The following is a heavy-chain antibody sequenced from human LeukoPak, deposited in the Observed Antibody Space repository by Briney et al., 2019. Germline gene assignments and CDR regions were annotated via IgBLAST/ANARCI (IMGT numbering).Heavy chain of an antibody. CDR3: AGSGSDAFDI. V-gene: IGHV4-59*08. CDR2: IYYSGST. D-gene: IGHD1-26*01. Sequence: SETLSLTCTVSGGSISSYYWSWIRQPPGKGLEWIGYIYYSGSTNYNPSLKSRVTISVDTSKNQFSPKLSSVAAADTAVYYCAGSGSDAFDIWGQGTMVTVSS. CDR1: GGSISSYY. J-gene: IGHJ3*02.